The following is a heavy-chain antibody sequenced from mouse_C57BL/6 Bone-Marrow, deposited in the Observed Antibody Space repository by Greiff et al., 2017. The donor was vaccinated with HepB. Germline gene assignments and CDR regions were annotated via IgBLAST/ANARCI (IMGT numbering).Heavy chain of an antibody. Sequence: VKLQESGAELVRPGASVKLSCKASGYTFTDYYINWVKQRPGQGLEWIARIYPGSGNTYYNEKFKGKATLTAEKSSSTAYMQLSSLTSEDSAVYFCARLFAYWGQGTLVTVSA. J-gene: IGHJ3*01. V-gene: IGHV1-76*01. CDR1: GYTFTDYY. CDR2: IYPGSGNT. CDR3: ARLFAY.